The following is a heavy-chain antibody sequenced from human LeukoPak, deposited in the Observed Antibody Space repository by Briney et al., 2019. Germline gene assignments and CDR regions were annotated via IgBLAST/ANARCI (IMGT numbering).Heavy chain of an antibody. Sequence: ASVKVSCKASGYTFTDHYIYWVRQAPGQGLEWMGWLNPYSGDTNYAQKFQDRVSMTRDTSITTAYMELSSLTSDDTAVYYCASYGDYFDYWGQGTLVTVSS. CDR2: LNPYSGDT. CDR3: ASYGDYFDY. J-gene: IGHJ4*02. CDR1: GYTFTDHY. D-gene: IGHD4-17*01. V-gene: IGHV1-2*02.